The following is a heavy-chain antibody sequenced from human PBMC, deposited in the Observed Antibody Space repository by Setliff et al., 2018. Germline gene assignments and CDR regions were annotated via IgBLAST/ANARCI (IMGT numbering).Heavy chain of an antibody. J-gene: IGHJ4*02. D-gene: IGHD5-18*01. CDR3: AAERRGYFYLY. V-gene: IGHV1-18*01. Sequence: ASVKVSCKASGYTFTSYGFSWVRQAPGQGLEWMGWISVYNGKTKYAQKFQGRVTMTTDTSTRTAYMEVTSLRSDDTAVYYCAAERRGYFYLYWGQGTLVTVSS. CDR1: GYTFTSYG. CDR2: ISVYNGKT.